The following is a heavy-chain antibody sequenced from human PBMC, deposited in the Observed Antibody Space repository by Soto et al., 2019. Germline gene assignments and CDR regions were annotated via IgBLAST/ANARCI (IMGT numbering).Heavy chain of an antibody. J-gene: IGHJ4*02. CDR1: GFTFSDHY. D-gene: IGHD3-10*01. Sequence: EVQLVESGGGLVQPGGSLRLSCAASGFTFSDHYMDWVRQAPGKGLEWVGRSRNRANSYSTEYAASVKGRFTISRDESKNSLYLAMNSLWGKHTPVDYCGRFRGRFTRGLDYWGQGILVNVSS. V-gene: IGHV3-72*01. CDR3: GRFRGRFTRGLDY. CDR2: SRNRANSYST.